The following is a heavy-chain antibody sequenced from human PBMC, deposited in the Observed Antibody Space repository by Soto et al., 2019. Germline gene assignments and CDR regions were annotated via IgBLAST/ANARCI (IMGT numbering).Heavy chain of an antibody. Sequence: GGSLRLSCAASGFIFSSYGMHWVRQAPGKGLEWVAVIRNDGSNKYYADSVKGRFTISRDNSKNTLYLQMNSLRAEDTAVYYCAKDQPQSSDYWGQGTLVTVSS. V-gene: IGHV3-30*02. CDR2: IRNDGSNK. J-gene: IGHJ4*02. CDR3: AKDQPQSSDY. CDR1: GFIFSSYG.